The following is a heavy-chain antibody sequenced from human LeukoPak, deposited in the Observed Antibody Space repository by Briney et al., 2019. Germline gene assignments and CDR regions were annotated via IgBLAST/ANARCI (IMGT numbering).Heavy chain of an antibody. CDR2: ISGSGGST. D-gene: IGHD6-19*01. Sequence: PGGSLRLSCAASGFTFSSYSMNWVRQAPGKGLEWVSAISGSGGSTYYADSVKGRFTISRDNSKNTLYLQMNSLRAEDTAVYYCAKDERMIAVAGKDAFDIWGQGTMVTVSS. V-gene: IGHV3-23*01. J-gene: IGHJ3*02. CDR3: AKDERMIAVAGKDAFDI. CDR1: GFTFSSYS.